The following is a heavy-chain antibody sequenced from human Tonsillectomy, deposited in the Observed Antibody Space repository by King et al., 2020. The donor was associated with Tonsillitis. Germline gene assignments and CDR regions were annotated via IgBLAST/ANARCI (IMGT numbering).Heavy chain of an antibody. J-gene: IGHJ6*03. D-gene: IGHD4-17*01. Sequence: VQLQESDPGLVKPSETLSLTCTVSGGSISSYYWSWIRQPPGKGLEWIGYIYYSGSTNYNPSLKSRVTISVDTSKNQFSLKLSSVTAADTAVYYCARIYGDYLTYYYYYYMDVWGKGTTVTVSS. V-gene: IGHV4-59*01. CDR2: IYYSGST. CDR3: ARIYGDYLTYYYYYYMDV. CDR1: GGSISSYY.